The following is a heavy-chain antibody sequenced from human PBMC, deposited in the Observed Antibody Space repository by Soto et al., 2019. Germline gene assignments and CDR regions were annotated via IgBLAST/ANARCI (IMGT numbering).Heavy chain of an antibody. CDR2: IWYDGSNK. CDR1: GFTFSSYG. Sequence: QVQLVESGGGVVQPGRSLRLSCAASGFTFSSYGMHWVRQAPGKGLEWVAVIWYDGSNKYYADSVKGRFTISRDNSKNTRYLQMSSLRAEDTAVYYCARDSYYDSSGYYLHPLDYWGQGTLVTVSS. V-gene: IGHV3-33*01. CDR3: ARDSYYDSSGYYLHPLDY. D-gene: IGHD3-22*01. J-gene: IGHJ4*02.